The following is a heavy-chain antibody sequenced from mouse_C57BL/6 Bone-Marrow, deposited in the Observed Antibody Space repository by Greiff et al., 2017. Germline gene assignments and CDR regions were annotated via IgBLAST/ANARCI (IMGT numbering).Heavy chain of an antibody. D-gene: IGHD2-1*01. CDR2: IYPRSGNT. Sequence: QVQLQQSGAELARPGASVKLSCKASGYTFTSYGISWVKQRTGQGLEWIGEIYPRSGNTYYNEKFKGKATLTADKSSSTAYMELRCLTSEDVAGYFCASGIYYGNSYWYFEVWGTGTTVTVSS. CDR1: GYTFTSYG. CDR3: ASGIYYGNSYWYFEV. J-gene: IGHJ1*03. V-gene: IGHV1-81*01.